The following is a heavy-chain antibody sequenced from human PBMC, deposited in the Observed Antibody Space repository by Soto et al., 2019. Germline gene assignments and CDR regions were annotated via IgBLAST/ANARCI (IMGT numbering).Heavy chain of an antibody. J-gene: IGHJ6*02. CDR3: TRSGSSPYYYGMDV. CDR2: INSDGSNT. CDR1: GFTFSSYW. D-gene: IGHD6-6*01. V-gene: IGHV3-74*01. Sequence: PGGSLRLSCAASGFTFSSYWMHWVRQAPGKGLVWVSCINSDGSNTNYADSVKGRFTISRDNAKNTLYLQMNSLRAEDTAVYYCTRSGSSPYYYGMDVWGQGTTVTVSS.